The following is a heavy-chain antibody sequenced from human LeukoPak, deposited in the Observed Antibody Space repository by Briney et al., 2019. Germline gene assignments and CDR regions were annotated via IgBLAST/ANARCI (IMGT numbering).Heavy chain of an antibody. CDR2: IYSGGST. J-gene: IGHJ4*02. Sequence: GGSLRLSCAASGFTVSSNYMSWVRQAPGKGLEWVSVIYSGGSTFYADSVKGRFAISRDNSKNTLYLQLNSLRAEDTAVHYCAKALMVRGIIDPHGYWGQGTLVTVSS. CDR3: AKALMVRGIIDPHGY. CDR1: GFTVSSNY. D-gene: IGHD3-10*01. V-gene: IGHV3-53*01.